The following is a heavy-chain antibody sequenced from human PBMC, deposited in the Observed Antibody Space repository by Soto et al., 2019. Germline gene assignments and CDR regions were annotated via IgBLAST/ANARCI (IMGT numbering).Heavy chain of an antibody. CDR1: GGSISNSNW. CDR2: IYHSGST. D-gene: IGHD3-10*01. CDR3: ARDLERFGSFDY. Sequence: QVQLQESGPGLVKPAGTLSLTCAVSGGSISNSNWWSWVRQPPGKGLEWIGEIYHSGSTNYNPSLKSRVTLSVDKSKNQFSLKLSSVTAADTAVYYCARDLERFGSFDYWGQGTLVTVSS. J-gene: IGHJ4*02. V-gene: IGHV4-4*02.